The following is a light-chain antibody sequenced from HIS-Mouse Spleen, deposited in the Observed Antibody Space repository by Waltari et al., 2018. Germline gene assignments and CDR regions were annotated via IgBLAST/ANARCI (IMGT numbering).Light chain of an antibody. V-gene: IGLV3-10*01. CDR2: EDS. Sequence: SYELTQPPSVSVSPGQTARITCSGDVLPKKYAYWYQQKSGQAPVLVIYEDSKRPSGIPERFSGSSSGTMATLTISGAQVEDEADYYCYSTDSSGNHSVFGTGTKVTVL. J-gene: IGLJ1*01. CDR3: YSTDSSGNHSV. CDR1: VLPKKY.